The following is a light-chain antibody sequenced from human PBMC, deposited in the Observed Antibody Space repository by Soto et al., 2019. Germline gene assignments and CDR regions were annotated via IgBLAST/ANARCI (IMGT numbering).Light chain of an antibody. CDR1: QGLGTN. V-gene: IGKV3-15*01. J-gene: IGKJ4*01. Sequence: TVVTLSPATLSVSPGERATLSCRASQGLGTNLAWYQQRPGQAPRLLIYAASTRATGIPARFSGSGSGTDFTLTISSLQPEDFATYYCQQANSFPLTFGGGTKV. CDR3: QQANSFPLT. CDR2: AAS.